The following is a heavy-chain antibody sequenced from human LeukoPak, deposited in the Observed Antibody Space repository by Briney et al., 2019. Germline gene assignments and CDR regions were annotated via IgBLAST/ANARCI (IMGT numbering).Heavy chain of an antibody. CDR3: ARLAVTIFGSPFDY. V-gene: IGHV5-51*01. Sequence: GESLKISCKGSGYTFSSYWIGWVRQMPGKGLEWMGIIYPGDSDTRYSPSFQGQVTISTDRSISTAYLQWSSLKASDTAMYYCARLAVTIFGSPFDYWGQGTLGTVSS. CDR1: GYTFSSYW. D-gene: IGHD3-3*01. CDR2: IYPGDSDT. J-gene: IGHJ4*02.